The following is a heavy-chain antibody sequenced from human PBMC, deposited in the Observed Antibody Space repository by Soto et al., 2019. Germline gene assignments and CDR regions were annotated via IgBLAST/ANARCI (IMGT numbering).Heavy chain of an antibody. CDR2: ISYDGSNK. D-gene: IGHD1-26*01. CDR1: GFTFSHYG. CDR3: ARYSGKYQGCIDY. J-gene: IGHJ4*02. V-gene: IGHV3-30*03. Sequence: QVQLVESGGGVVQPGRSLRLSCAASGFTFSHYGIHWVRQAPGKGLEWLAVISYDGSNKHYADYVKGRFTVSRDNSKNKLYLQMNSLRAEDTAVYFCARYSGKYQGCIDYWGQGTLVTVSS.